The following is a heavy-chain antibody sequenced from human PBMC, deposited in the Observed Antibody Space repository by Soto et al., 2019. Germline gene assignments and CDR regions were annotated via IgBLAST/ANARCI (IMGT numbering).Heavy chain of an antibody. J-gene: IGHJ5*02. CDR3: VRIQRSSGWNNWFYP. CDR1: GFSLSTSGMR. D-gene: IGHD6-25*01. Sequence: SGPTLVNPTQTLTLTCTFSGFSLSTSGMRVSWIRQPPGKALEWLARIDWDDDKFYSTSLKTRLTISKDTSKNQVILTMTNVDPVDTATYYCVRIQRSSGWNNWFYPWGQGTLVTVSS. CDR2: IDWDDDK. V-gene: IGHV2-70*04.